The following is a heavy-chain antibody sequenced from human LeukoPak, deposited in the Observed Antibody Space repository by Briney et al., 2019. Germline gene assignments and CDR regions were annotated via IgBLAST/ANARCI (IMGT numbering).Heavy chain of an antibody. V-gene: IGHV3-21*01. CDR2: ISSSSSYI. CDR1: GFTFSSYR. Sequence: GGSLRLSCAASGFTFSSYRMNWVRQAPGKGLEWVSSISSSSSYIYYADSVKGRFTVSRDNAKNSLYLQMNSLRAEDTAVYYCARDPDYNSSGDIDYWGQGTLLTVSS. D-gene: IGHD6-6*01. J-gene: IGHJ4*02. CDR3: ARDPDYNSSGDIDY.